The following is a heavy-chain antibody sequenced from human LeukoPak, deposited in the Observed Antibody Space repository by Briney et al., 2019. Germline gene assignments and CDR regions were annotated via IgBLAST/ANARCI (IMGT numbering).Heavy chain of an antibody. CDR1: GGSISSYY. Sequence: SETLSLTCTVSGGSISSYYWSWIRQPPGKGLEWIGYIYYSGSTNYNPSLKSRVTISVDTSKNQFSLTLSSVTAARPAVYYCARIHYSSGWYLFDYWGQGTLVTVSS. D-gene: IGHD6-19*01. J-gene: IGHJ4*02. V-gene: IGHV4-59*08. CDR3: ARIHYSSGWYLFDY. CDR2: IYYSGST.